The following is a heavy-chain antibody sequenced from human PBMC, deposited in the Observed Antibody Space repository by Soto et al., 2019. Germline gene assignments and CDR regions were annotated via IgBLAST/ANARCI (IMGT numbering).Heavy chain of an antibody. CDR3: ARERYCSGGSCYHYFDY. V-gene: IGHV1-69*08. J-gene: IGHJ4*02. Sequence: QVQLVQSGAEVKKPGSSVKVSCKASGGTFSSYTISWVRQAPGQGLEWMGRIIPILGIANYAQKFQGRVTITADKSTSTAYMELSSLRSEDTAVYYCARERYCSGGSCYHYFDYWCQGTLVTVSS. CDR2: IIPILGIA. CDR1: GGTFSSYT. D-gene: IGHD2-15*01.